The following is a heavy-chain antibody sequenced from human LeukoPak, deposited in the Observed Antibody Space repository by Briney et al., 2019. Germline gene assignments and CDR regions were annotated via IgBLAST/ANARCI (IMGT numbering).Heavy chain of an antibody. CDR1: GGSISSGSYY. D-gene: IGHD6-6*01. V-gene: IGHV4-61*02. Sequence: SQTLSLTCTVSGGSISSGSYYWSWIRQPAGKGLEWIGRIYTSGSTNYNPSPKSRVTISVDTSKNQFSLKLSSVTAADTAVYYCARAYSSSPMDVWGKGTTVTVSS. CDR3: ARAYSSSPMDV. CDR2: IYTSGST. J-gene: IGHJ6*04.